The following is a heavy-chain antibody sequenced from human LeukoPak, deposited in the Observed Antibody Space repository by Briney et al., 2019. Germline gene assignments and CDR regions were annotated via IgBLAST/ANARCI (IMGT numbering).Heavy chain of an antibody. V-gene: IGHV3-74*01. CDR1: RFTFSSYW. CDR2: INSDGNST. J-gene: IGHJ3*02. D-gene: IGHD3-10*01. Sequence: GGSLRLSCAASRFTFSSYWMHWVRQAPGKGLVWVSRINSDGNSTSYADSVKGRFTISRDNARNTLYLQMNSLRAEDTAVYYCASLVRGVTSAFDIWGQGTMVTVSS. CDR3: ASLVRGVTSAFDI.